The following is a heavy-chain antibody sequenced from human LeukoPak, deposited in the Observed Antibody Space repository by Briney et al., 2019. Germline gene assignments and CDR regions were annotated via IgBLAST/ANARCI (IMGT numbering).Heavy chain of an antibody. V-gene: IGHV1-2*02. CDR2: INPNSGGT. D-gene: IGHD3-22*01. CDR1: GYTFSDYF. J-gene: IGHJ4*02. CDR3: ARAPSYSDRSGYYYFDS. Sequence: ASVKVSCKASGYTFSDYFLHWVRQAPGQGLEWIGLINPNSGGTNSAQKFQGRVTMTRDTSVSTAYIELSRLSSDDTAMYYCARAPSYSDRSGYYYFDSWGQGTLVTVSS.